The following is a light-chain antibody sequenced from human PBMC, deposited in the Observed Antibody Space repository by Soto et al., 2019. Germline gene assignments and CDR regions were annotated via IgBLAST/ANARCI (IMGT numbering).Light chain of an antibody. Sequence: EKVLTQAPGTLTLSPGEIAALSRRASQSRSNNIYLAWYQQKPGQAPRLLIYGASSRATGIPNRFSGSGSGTDLTLTISRLEPEDLAVYYCQQYVNSPPTFGGGTKVDIK. J-gene: IGKJ4*02. CDR1: QSRSNNIY. CDR3: QQYVNSPPT. V-gene: IGKV3-20*01. CDR2: GAS.